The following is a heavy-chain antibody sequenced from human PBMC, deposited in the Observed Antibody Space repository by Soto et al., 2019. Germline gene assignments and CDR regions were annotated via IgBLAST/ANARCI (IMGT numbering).Heavy chain of an antibody. Sequence: ASVKVSCKASGYTFTGYYMHWVRQAPGQGLEWMGWINPNSGGTNYAQKFQGWVTMTRDTSISTAYMELSRLRSDDTAVYYCARAGTHYYHSSGYEFPNWFDPWGQGTLVTVSS. CDR2: INPNSGGT. J-gene: IGHJ5*02. CDR1: GYTFTGYY. D-gene: IGHD3-22*01. V-gene: IGHV1-2*04. CDR3: ARAGTHYYHSSGYEFPNWFDP.